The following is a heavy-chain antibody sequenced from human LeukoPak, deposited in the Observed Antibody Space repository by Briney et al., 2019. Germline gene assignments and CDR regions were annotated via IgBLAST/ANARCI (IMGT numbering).Heavy chain of an antibody. Sequence: GGSLRLSCAASGFTFSSYEMNWVRQAPGKGLEWVSYISSSGSTIYYADSVKGRFTIPRDNAKNSLYLQMNSLRAEDTAIYYCARGAATNLWPSDYWGQGTLVTVSS. D-gene: IGHD3-10*01. CDR3: ARGAATNLWPSDY. CDR2: ISSSGSTI. CDR1: GFTFSSYE. J-gene: IGHJ4*02. V-gene: IGHV3-48*03.